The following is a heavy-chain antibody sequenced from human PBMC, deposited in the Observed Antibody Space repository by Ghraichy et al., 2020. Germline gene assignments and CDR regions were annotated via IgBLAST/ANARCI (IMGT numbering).Heavy chain of an antibody. J-gene: IGHJ6*02. CDR1: GFTFSSYA. V-gene: IGHV3-23*01. CDR2: ISGSGGST. CDR3: AMRPSSYYYYGMDV. Sequence: GSLRLSCAASGFTFSSYAMSWVRQAPGKGLEWVSAISGSGGSTYYADSVKGRLTISRDNSKNTLYLQMNSLRAEDTAVYYCAMRPSSYYYYGMDVWGQGTTVTVSS.